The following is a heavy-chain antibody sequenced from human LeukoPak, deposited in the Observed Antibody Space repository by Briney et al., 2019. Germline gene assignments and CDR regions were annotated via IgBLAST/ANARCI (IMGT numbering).Heavy chain of an antibody. CDR1: GFSFTNVW. CDR3: TTGIDYGGGY. V-gene: IGHV3-15*07. CDR2: IKNKDEGEKT. Sequence: GGSLRLSCAVSGFSFTNVWMNWVRQAPGKGLEWVGRIKNKDEGEKTDYAAPVKGRFTISRDDSKATLFLQMNSLKMEDTAIYYCTTGIDYGGGYWGQGTLSASPQ. J-gene: IGHJ4*02. D-gene: IGHD3-16*01.